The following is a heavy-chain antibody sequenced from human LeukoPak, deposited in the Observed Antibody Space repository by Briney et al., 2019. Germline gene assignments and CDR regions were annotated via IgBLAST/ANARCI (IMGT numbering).Heavy chain of an antibody. J-gene: IGHJ4*02. Sequence: PSETLSLTCTVSGSSISSSSYYWGWIRQPPGTGLEWIGSIYYSGSTYYNPSLKSRVTISVDTSKNQFSLKLSSVTAADTALYYCARLRGYYFDYWGQGILFTVSS. CDR1: GSSISSSSYY. V-gene: IGHV4-39*01. CDR3: ARLRGYYFDY. CDR2: IYYSGST.